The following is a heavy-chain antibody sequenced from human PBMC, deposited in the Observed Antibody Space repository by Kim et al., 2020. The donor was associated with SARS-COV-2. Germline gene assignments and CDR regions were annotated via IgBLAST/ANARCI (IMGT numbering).Heavy chain of an antibody. CDR1: GYTFSRYS. CDR2: MRAGTGYT. CDR3: ARGEGLSVLAGTENV. J-gene: IGHJ1*01. Sequence: ASVKVSCKASGYTFSRYSMHWVRQAPGQRLECMGWMRAGTGYTEYSQNLQGRVNMTADISTSTAYMELNNLTSEDSGVYYCARGEGLSVLAGTENVWGQGTLLTVSS. D-gene: IGHD3-10*01. V-gene: IGHV1-3*01.